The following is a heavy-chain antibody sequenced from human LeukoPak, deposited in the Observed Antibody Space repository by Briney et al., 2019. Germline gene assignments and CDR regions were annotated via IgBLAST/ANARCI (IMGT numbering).Heavy chain of an antibody. CDR2: IKSKTDGGTT. D-gene: IGHD5-12*01. CDR1: GFTFSNAW. CDR3: TTGPGYSGYDYYFDY. V-gene: IGHV3-15*01. J-gene: IGHJ4*02. Sequence: GGSLRLSCAASGFTFSNAWMSWVRQAPGKGLGWVGDIKSKTDGGTTDYAAPVKGRFTISRDDSKNTLYLQMNSLKTEDTAVYYCTTGPGYSGYDYYFDYWGQGTLVTVSS.